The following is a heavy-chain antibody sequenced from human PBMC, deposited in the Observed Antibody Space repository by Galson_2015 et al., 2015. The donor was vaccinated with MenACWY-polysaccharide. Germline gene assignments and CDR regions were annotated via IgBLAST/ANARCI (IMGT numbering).Heavy chain of an antibody. Sequence: SVKVSCKASGYTFTTYDINWVRQAAGQGLEWMGWMNLKSGRRGSAQKFQGRLSMTSDLSKSTAYMELSSLTSDDTAVYYCARDKSQYCTTTSCYFGGGFWGRGTLVTVSS. CDR1: GYTFTTYD. CDR3: ARDKSQYCTTTSCYFGGGF. J-gene: IGHJ4*02. V-gene: IGHV1-8*01. CDR2: MNLKSGRR. D-gene: IGHD2-2*01.